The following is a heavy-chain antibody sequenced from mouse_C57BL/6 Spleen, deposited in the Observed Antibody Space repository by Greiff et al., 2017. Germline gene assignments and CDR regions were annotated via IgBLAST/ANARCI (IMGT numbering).Heavy chain of an antibody. V-gene: IGHV1-64*01. CDR3: ARGRIYDYDGGFAD. CDR1: GYTFTSYW. CDR2: IHPNSGST. Sequence: QVQLQQPGAELVKPGASVKLSCKASGYTFTSYWMHWVKQRPGQGLEWIGMIHPNSGSTHYNEKFKCNATLTVDKSSSTAYMQLISLTSEDSAVDDSARGRIYDYDGGFADGGKGTLVTGSA. J-gene: IGHJ3*01. D-gene: IGHD2-4*01.